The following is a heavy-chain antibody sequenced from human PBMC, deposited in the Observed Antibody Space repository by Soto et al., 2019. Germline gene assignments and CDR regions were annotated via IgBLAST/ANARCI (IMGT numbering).Heavy chain of an antibody. CDR2: IYYSGST. V-gene: IGHV4-30-4*01. Sequence: PSETLSLTCTVSGGSISSGDYYWSWIRQPPGKGLEWIGYIYYSGSTYYNPSLKSRVTISVDTSKNQFSLKLSSVTAADTAVYYCARGGVAAAESDGMDVWGQGTTVTVSS. CDR1: GGSISSGDYY. J-gene: IGHJ6*02. CDR3: ARGGVAAAESDGMDV. D-gene: IGHD6-13*01.